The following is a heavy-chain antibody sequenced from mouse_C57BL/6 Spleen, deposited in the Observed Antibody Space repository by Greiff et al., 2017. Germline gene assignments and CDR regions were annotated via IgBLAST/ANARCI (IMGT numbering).Heavy chain of an antibody. Sequence: EVQLQQSGPELVKPGASVKIPCKASGYTFTDYNMDWVKQSHGKSLEWIGDINLNNGGTIYNQKFKGKATLTVDKSSSTAYMELRSLTSEDTAVYYCARNGNYVPWFAYWGQGTLVTVSA. J-gene: IGHJ3*01. CDR3: ARNGNYVPWFAY. CDR2: INLNNGGT. CDR1: GYTFTDYN. D-gene: IGHD2-1*01. V-gene: IGHV1-18*01.